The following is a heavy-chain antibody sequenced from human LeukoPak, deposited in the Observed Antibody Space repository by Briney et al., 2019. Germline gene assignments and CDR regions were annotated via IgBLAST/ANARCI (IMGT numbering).Heavy chain of an antibody. D-gene: IGHD2-2*01. CDR2: ISYDGSNE. V-gene: IGHV3-30*03. CDR3: ARGFVDCSSVSCSGAQYFQD. Sequence: GGSLRLSCAASGFIFSNFAMHWVRQAPGKGLEWVSVISYDGSNENYGDSVKGRFTISRDNSKNTVNLQMNSLRTEDTAVYYCARGFVDCSSVSCSGAQYFQDWGQGTLVTVSS. J-gene: IGHJ1*01. CDR1: GFIFSNFA.